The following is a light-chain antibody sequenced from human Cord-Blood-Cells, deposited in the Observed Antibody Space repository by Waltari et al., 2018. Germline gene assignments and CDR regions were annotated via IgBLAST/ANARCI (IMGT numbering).Light chain of an antibody. V-gene: IGLV2-14*01. J-gene: IGLJ3*02. CDR1: SSDVGGYNY. CDR3: SSYTSSSTWV. Sequence: QSALTQPASVSGSPGQSITISCTGTSSDVGGYNYVSWYQQHPGNAPKPMIYDVSKRPSGVSNRFSGSKSGTTASLTIAGLQAEDAADYYCSSYTSSSTWVFGGGTKLTVL. CDR2: DVS.